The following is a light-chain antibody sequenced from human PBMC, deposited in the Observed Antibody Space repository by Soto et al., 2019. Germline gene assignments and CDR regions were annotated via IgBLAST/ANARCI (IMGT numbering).Light chain of an antibody. J-gene: IGKJ2*01. CDR3: MQATQAYT. CDR1: QSLVHGDGNTY. Sequence: DIGLTQTPLSSPVTLGQPASISCRSSQSLVHGDGNTYLSWLQQRPGQPPRLLIYMISNRFSGVPDRIAGSGAGTDFTLRISGVEAEDVGVYYCMQATQAYTFGQGTKLEIK. V-gene: IGKV2-24*01. CDR2: MIS.